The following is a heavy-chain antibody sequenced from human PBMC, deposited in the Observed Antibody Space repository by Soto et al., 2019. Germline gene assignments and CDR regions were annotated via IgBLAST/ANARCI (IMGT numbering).Heavy chain of an antibody. D-gene: IGHD3-10*01. Sequence: PGESLKISCKGSGYSFTSYWIGWVRQMPGKGLEWMGIIYPGDSDTRYSPSFQGQVTISADKSISTAYLQWSSLKASDTAMYYCARRSRFGESPWSYFDYWGQGTLVTVSS. V-gene: IGHV5-51*01. J-gene: IGHJ4*02. CDR3: ARRSRFGESPWSYFDY. CDR2: IYPGDSDT. CDR1: GYSFTSYW.